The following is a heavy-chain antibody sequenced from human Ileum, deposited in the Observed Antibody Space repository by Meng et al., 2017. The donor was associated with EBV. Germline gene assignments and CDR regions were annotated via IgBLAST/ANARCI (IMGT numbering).Heavy chain of an antibody. V-gene: IGHV2-5*02. CDR1: GFSLSTSEVG. CDR2: IYWDDDK. D-gene: IGHD2-2*01. Sequence: QITLKESGPTLVKPTXTLTLTCTFSGFSLSTSEVGVGWIRQPPGKALEWLAVIYWDDDKRYSPSLKSRLTITKDTSKNQVVLTLTNMDPVDTATYYCALFTRSWFDTWGQGPLVTVSS. CDR3: ALFTRSWFDT. J-gene: IGHJ5*02.